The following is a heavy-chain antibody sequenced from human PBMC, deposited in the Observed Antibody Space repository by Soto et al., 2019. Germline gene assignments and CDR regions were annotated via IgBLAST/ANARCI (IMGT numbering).Heavy chain of an antibody. CDR3: ARPRVRSFDWLPAPPDY. J-gene: IGHJ4*02. CDR1: GSTFTSYA. Sequence: QVQLVQSGAEVKKPGASVKVSCKASGSTFTSYAMHWVRQAHGQRLEWMGCINAGHGNTKYSQKFQGRVTITRATSASTACMELSSLRSEDTAVYYCARPRVRSFDWLPAPPDYWGKGTLVTVSS. V-gene: IGHV1-3*01. D-gene: IGHD3-9*01. CDR2: INAGHGNT.